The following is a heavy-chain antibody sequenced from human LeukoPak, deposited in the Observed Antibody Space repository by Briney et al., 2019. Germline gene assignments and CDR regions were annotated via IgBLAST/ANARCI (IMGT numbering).Heavy chain of an antibody. J-gene: IGHJ3*02. CDR1: GFTFDDYA. CDR2: ISWNSGSI. V-gene: IGHV3-9*01. D-gene: IGHD4-17*01. CDR3: AKDMGPDYGDYDDAFDI. Sequence: PGRSLRLSCAAPGFTFDDYAMHWVRQAPGKGLEWVSGISWNSGSIGYADSVKGRFTISRDNAKNSLYLQMNSLRAEDTALYYCAKDMGPDYGDYDDAFDIWGQGTMVTVSS.